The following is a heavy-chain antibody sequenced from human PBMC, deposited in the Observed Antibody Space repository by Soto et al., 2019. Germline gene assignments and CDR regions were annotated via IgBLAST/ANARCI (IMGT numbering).Heavy chain of an antibody. CDR2: INHSGST. D-gene: IGHD5-12*01. CDR1: GGSFSGYY. V-gene: IGHV4-34*01. CDR3: ARKGPRSLYSGYARTQNYFDY. Sequence: PSETLSLTCAVYGGSFSGYYWSWIRQPPGKGLEWIGEINHSGSTNYNPSLKSRVTISVDTSKNQFSLKLSSVTAADTAVYYCARKGPRSLYSGYARTQNYFDYWGQGTLVTVSS. J-gene: IGHJ4*02.